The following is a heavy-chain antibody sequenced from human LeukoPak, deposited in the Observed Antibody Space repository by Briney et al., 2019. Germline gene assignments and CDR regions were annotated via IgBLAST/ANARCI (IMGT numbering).Heavy chain of an antibody. CDR2: ISSSGSTI. CDR3: ARVYSSSWYTDPIDY. Sequence: GGSLRLSCAASGFTFSDYYMSWIRQAPGKGLEWVSYISSSGSTIYYADSVKGRFTISRDNAKNSLYLQMNSLRAEDTAVYHCARVYSSSWYTDPIDYWGQGTLVTVSS. J-gene: IGHJ4*02. V-gene: IGHV3-11*01. CDR1: GFTFSDYY. D-gene: IGHD6-13*01.